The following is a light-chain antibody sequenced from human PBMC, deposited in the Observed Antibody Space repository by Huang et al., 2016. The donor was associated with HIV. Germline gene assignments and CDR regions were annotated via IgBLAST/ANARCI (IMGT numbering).Light chain of an antibody. CDR1: QSVLYSSNNKNY. Sequence: DIVMTQSPDSLAVSLGERATINCKSSQSVLYSSNNKNYLAWYQQKPGQPPKLLIYLASTRESGVPDRFSGSGSGTDFTLTISSLQAEDVAVYYCQQNYNIPWTFGQGTKVEIK. V-gene: IGKV4-1*01. CDR2: LAS. CDR3: QQNYNIPWT. J-gene: IGKJ1*01.